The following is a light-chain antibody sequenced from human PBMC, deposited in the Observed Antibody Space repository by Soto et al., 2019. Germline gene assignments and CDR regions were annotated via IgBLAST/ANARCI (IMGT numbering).Light chain of an antibody. CDR3: QQYNNWPPAT. Sequence: DIQLTQSPSFVSAFIGDRVSITCRASQGISNYLAWYQQKPGKAPKLLIYDASSLESGVPSRFSGSGSGTEFTLTISSLQSEDFAVYYCQQYNNWPPATFGQGTKVDIK. J-gene: IGKJ1*01. CDR2: DAS. CDR1: QGISNY. V-gene: IGKV1-9*01.